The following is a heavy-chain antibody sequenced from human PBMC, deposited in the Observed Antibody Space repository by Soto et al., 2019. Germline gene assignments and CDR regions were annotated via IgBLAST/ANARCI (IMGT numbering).Heavy chain of an antibody. Sequence: KPSETLSLTCTVSGGSISSGGYYWTWIRQHPGKGLEWIGYIYYSGSTYYNPSLKSRVTISVDTSKNQFSLKLNSVTAADTAVYYCARDISGTMRRFDYWGQGTLVTVSS. CDR1: GGSISSGGYY. J-gene: IGHJ4*02. CDR3: ARDISGTMRRFDY. V-gene: IGHV4-31*03. CDR2: IYYSGST. D-gene: IGHD1-7*01.